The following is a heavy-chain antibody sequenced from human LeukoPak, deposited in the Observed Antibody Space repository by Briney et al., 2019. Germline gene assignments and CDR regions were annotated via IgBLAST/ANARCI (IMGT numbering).Heavy chain of an antibody. CDR1: GYTFTSYD. D-gene: IGHD6-6*01. J-gene: IGHJ4*02. V-gene: IGHV1-8*01. CDR2: MNLNSGNT. CDR3: ARGLGKRSIAAPGY. Sequence: ASVTVSCKASGYTFTSYDINWVRQATGQGLEWVGWMNLNSGNTGYAQKFQGRVTMTRNTSISTAYMELSSLRSEDTAVYYCARGLGKRSIAAPGYWGQGTLVTVSS.